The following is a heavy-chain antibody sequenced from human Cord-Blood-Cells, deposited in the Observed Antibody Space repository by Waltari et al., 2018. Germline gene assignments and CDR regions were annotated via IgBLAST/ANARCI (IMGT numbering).Heavy chain of an antibody. V-gene: IGHV1-69*09. Sequence: QVQLVQSGAEVKKPGSSVKVSCKASGGTFSSYAITWVRQAPGPGLEWMGRIIPILGIANYGQKVQGRGNITADKTTSTTYMELSSLRSEETGVYYCARKFRYHYYMDVLGKRDTVTLSS. J-gene: IGHJ6*03. CDR1: GGTFSSYA. CDR2: IIPILGIA. D-gene: IGHD2-21*01. CDR3: ARKFRYHYYMDV.